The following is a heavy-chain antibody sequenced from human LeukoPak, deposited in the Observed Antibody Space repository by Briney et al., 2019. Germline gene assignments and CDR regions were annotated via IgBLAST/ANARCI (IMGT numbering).Heavy chain of an antibody. CDR2: IIPFSGTS. D-gene: IGHD3-22*01. J-gene: IGHJ4*02. CDR1: GGTFSSYA. Sequence: SVKVSCKASGGTFSSYAVSWVRQAPGQGLEWMGGIIPFSGTSNYAPRFQGRVTITADASTSTSYMQLSSLRSEDTAIYYCARDRYYASGASYFESEYWSQGTLVTVSS. CDR3: ARDRYYASGASYFESEY. V-gene: IGHV1-69*13.